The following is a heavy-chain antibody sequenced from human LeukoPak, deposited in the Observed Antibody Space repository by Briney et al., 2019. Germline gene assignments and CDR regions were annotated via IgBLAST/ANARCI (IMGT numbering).Heavy chain of an antibody. J-gene: IGHJ4*02. D-gene: IGHD3-22*01. CDR3: VRSMGYYYDSSGYYAFDY. CDR2: INNDGSST. V-gene: IGHV3-74*01. CDR1: GFTFSSYW. Sequence: GGSLRLSCAASGFTFSSYWMHWVRQAPGKGLVWVSRINNDGSSTNYADSVKGRFPISRANAKNTLYLQMNSLRAEDTAVYYCVRSMGYYYDSSGYYAFDYWGQGTLVTVSS.